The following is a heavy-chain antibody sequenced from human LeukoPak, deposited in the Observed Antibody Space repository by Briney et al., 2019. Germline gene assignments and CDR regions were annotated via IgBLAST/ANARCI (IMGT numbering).Heavy chain of an antibody. J-gene: IGHJ6*03. Sequence: SETPSLTCTVSGGSISSSSYYWGWIRQPPGKGLEWIGSIYYSGSTYYNPSLKSRVTISVDTSKNQFSLKLSSVTAADTAVYYCARHRDYYYYMDVWGKGTTVTISS. V-gene: IGHV4-39*01. CDR1: GGSISSSSYY. CDR3: ARHRDYYYYMDV. CDR2: IYYSGST.